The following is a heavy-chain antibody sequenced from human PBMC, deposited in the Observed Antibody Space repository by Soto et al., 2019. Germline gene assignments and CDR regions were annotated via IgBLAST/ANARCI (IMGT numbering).Heavy chain of an antibody. D-gene: IGHD3-22*01. J-gene: IGHJ3*01. CDR3: AKGADSSGSGSAFDL. CDR1: GGTFSAYP. V-gene: IGHV1-69*02. Sequence: QVQLVQSGAEVKKPGSSVKVSCKTSGGTFSAYPFNWVRQAHGQGLEWMGRIIPILDITDYSQNFQGRVTITADKSTNTAYMDLTSLRSEDTAMYFCAKGADSSGSGSAFDLWGQGTLITVSS. CDR2: IIPILDIT.